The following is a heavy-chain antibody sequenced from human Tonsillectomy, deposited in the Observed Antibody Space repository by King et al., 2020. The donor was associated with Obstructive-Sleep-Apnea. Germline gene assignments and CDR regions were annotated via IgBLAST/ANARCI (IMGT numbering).Heavy chain of an antibody. V-gene: IGHV3-33*06. J-gene: IGHJ6*02. Sequence: VQLVESGGGVVQPGSSLRLSCAASGFTFSSYGMHWVRQAPGKGLEWVAVIWYDGSNKYYADSVKGRFTISRDNSKNTLYLQKNRLRAEDTAVYYCAKEGDYGDYVNGMDVWGQGTTVTVSS. CDR1: GFTFSSYG. CDR2: IWYDGSNK. CDR3: AKEGDYGDYVNGMDV. D-gene: IGHD4-17*01.